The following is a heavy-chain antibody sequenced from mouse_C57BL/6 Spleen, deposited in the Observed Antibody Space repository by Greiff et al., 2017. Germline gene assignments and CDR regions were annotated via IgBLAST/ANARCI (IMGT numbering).Heavy chain of an antibody. CDR3: AMLDYYSIYYAMDY. D-gene: IGHD2-5*01. Sequence: EVTLVESGGGLVKPGGSLKLSCAASGFTFSDYGMHWVRQVPEKGLEWVAYISSGSSTIYYADTVKGRFTISRDNAKNTLFLQMTILRSEDTSMYSCAMLDYYSIYYAMDYWGQGTSFTVSS. CDR2: ISSGSSTI. CDR1: GFTFSDYG. V-gene: IGHV5-17*01. J-gene: IGHJ4*01.